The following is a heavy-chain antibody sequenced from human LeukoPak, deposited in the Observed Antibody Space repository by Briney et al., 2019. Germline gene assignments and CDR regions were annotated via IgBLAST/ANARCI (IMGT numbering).Heavy chain of an antibody. V-gene: IGHV4-39*01. CDR2: IYYSGST. D-gene: IGHD3-10*01. J-gene: IGHJ4*02. Sequence: SETLSLTCTVSGGSISSSSYYWGWIRQPPGKGLKWIGSIYYSGSTYYNPSLKSRVTISVDTSKNQFSLKLSSVTAADTAVYYCARHSTYGEYFDYWGQGTLVTVSS. CDR1: GGSISSSSYY. CDR3: ARHSTYGEYFDY.